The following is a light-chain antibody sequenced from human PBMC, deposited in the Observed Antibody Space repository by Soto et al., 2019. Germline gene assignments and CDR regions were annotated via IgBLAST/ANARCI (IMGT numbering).Light chain of an antibody. V-gene: IGKV1-39*01. CDR1: QSISSY. CDR3: QQYNSYSRT. Sequence: DIQMTQSQSTLSASVGDRVTITCRASQSISSYLNWYQQKPGKAPKLLIYAASSLQSGVPSRFSGSGSGTDCTLTIISLQPEDFATYYCQQYNSYSRTFGQGTKVDIK. J-gene: IGKJ1*01. CDR2: AAS.